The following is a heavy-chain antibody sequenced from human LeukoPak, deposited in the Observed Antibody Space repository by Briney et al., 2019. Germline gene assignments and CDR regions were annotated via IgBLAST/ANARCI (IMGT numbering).Heavy chain of an antibody. Sequence: ASVKVSCKASGYTFTSYDINWVRQATGQGLEWMGWMNPNGGNTGYAQKFQGRVTMTRNTSISTAYMELSSLRSEDTAVYYCARGPRQQLLRFLEWSVYYYMDVWGKGTTVTVSS. D-gene: IGHD3-3*01. CDR1: GYTFTSYD. J-gene: IGHJ6*03. CDR3: ARGPRQQLLRFLEWSVYYYMDV. CDR2: MNPNGGNT. V-gene: IGHV1-8*01.